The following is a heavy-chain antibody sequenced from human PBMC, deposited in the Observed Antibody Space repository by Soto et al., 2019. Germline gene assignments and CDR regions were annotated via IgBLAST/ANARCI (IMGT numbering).Heavy chain of an antibody. CDR1: GFTFSSYG. J-gene: IGHJ4*02. CDR3: ARSPKHLSMVYFGY. CDR2: IWYDGSNK. V-gene: IGHV3-33*01. D-gene: IGHD3-10*01. Sequence: QVQLVESGGGVVQPGRSLRLSCAASGFTFSSYGMHWVRQAPGKGLEWVAVIWYDGSNKYYADSVKGRFTISRDNSKNALYLQMNSLRAEDTSVYYCARSPKHLSMVYFGYWGQGTLVTVSS.